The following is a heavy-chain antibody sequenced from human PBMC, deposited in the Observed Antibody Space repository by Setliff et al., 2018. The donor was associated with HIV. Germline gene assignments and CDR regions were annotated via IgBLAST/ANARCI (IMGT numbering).Heavy chain of an antibody. CDR3: ARGTLYYDYVWGTPFPFDY. D-gene: IGHD3-16*01. CDR2: IYYSGST. J-gene: IGHJ4*02. CDR1: GGSISSYY. V-gene: IGHV4-59*01. Sequence: SETLSLTCTVSGGSISSYYWSWIRQPPGKGLEWIGYIYYSGSTNYNPSLKSRATISVVTSKNQFSLKLSSVTAADTAVYYCARGTLYYDYVWGTPFPFDYWGQGTLVTVSS.